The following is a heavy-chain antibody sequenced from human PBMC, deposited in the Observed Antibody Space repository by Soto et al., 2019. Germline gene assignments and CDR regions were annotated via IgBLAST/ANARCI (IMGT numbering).Heavy chain of an antibody. CDR3: ARDRAYGDPSWFDP. CDR2: MSYDGTRT. V-gene: IGHV3-30-3*01. CDR1: GFTFTSYT. D-gene: IGHD4-17*01. J-gene: IGHJ5*02. Sequence: GGSLRLSCAASGFTFTSYTMHWVRQAPGKGLEWVAVMSYDGTRTDYVDAVKGRFTISRDTSKNTLYLQMNNLRPDDTAMYYCARDRAYGDPSWFDPWGQGTLVTVSS.